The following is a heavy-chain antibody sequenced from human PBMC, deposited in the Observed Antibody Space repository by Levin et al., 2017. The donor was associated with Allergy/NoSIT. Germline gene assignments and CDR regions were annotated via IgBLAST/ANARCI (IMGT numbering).Heavy chain of an antibody. CDR1: GFTFSSSG. CDR2: IWYDGSNK. J-gene: IGHJ2*01. Sequence: LSLPCAASGFTFSSSGMHWVRQAPGKGLEWVAVIWYDGSNKYYADSVKGRFTTSRDNSKNTLYLQMNSLRAEDTAVYYCARDSSQWLVVNWYFDLWGRGTLVTVSS. V-gene: IGHV3-33*01. D-gene: IGHD6-19*01. CDR3: ARDSSQWLVVNWYFDL.